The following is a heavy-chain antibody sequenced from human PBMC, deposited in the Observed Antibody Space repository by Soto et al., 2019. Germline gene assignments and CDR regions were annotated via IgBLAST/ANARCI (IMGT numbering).Heavy chain of an antibody. Sequence: PSETLSLTCTVSGGSINNYYWSWIRQPPGKGLEWIGYIYYSGSTNYNPSLKSRVTISVDTSKNQFSLKLSSVTAADTAVYYCARGGRDSGSYLFRAFDIWGQGTMVTVSS. CDR1: GGSINNYY. CDR2: IYYSGST. D-gene: IGHD1-26*01. CDR3: ARGGRDSGSYLFRAFDI. J-gene: IGHJ3*02. V-gene: IGHV4-59*01.